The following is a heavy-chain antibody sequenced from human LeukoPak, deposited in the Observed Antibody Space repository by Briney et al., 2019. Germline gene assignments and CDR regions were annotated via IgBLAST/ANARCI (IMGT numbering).Heavy chain of an antibody. CDR1: GFTFSSFA. CDR3: AKGFRITVATPFDY. CDR2: ISGSGSIT. J-gene: IGHJ4*02. D-gene: IGHD6-19*01. Sequence: GGSLRLPCAASGFTFSSFAMTWVRQAPGKGLEWVAAISGSGSITYYADSVKGRFTISRDNSKNTLYLQMNSLRAEDTAVYYCAKGFRITVATPFDYWGQGTLVTVSS. V-gene: IGHV3-23*01.